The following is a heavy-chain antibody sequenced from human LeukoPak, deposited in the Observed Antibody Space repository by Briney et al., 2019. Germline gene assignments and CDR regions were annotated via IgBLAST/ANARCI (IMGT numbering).Heavy chain of an antibody. CDR3: ARGRVSSSTWHSTYYYYFYMDV. V-gene: IGHV4-59*01. J-gene: IGHJ6*03. CDR2: VDHTGST. Sequence: PSETLSLTCSVSDDPITMYYWTWIRQPPGKGLEWIGYVDHTGSTNFNPSLNGRVTIFRDTSRNLFSLRLTSVTAADTAVYFCARGRVSSSTWHSTYYYYFYMDVWGKGTTVTASS. D-gene: IGHD4-11*01. CDR1: DDPITMYY.